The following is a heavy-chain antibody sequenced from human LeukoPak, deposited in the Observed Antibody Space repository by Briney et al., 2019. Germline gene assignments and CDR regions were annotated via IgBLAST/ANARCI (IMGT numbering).Heavy chain of an antibody. J-gene: IGHJ4*02. Sequence: GGSLRLSCAASGFTFSNYGTHWVRQAPGKGLEWVAVIWYDGSNEYYTDSVKGRFTISRDNSKNTLSLQMNSLRAEDTAVYYCARYYGSGSVGGFDYWGQGTLVTVSS. CDR1: GFTFSNYG. CDR2: IWYDGSNE. D-gene: IGHD3-10*01. CDR3: ARYYGSGSVGGFDY. V-gene: IGHV3-33*01.